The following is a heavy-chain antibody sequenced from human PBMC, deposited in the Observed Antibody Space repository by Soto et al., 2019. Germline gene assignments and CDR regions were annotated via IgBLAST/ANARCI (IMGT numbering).Heavy chain of an antibody. CDR3: ARGLELDYYGMDV. Sequence: XSVQVSCKASVYTFTCYYMHWVRQAPGQGLEWMGWINPNSGGTNYAQKFQGWVTMTRDTSISTAYMELSSLRSEDTAVYYCARGLELDYYGMDVWGQGTTVTVSS. V-gene: IGHV1-2*04. J-gene: IGHJ6*02. D-gene: IGHD1-7*01. CDR2: INPNSGGT. CDR1: VYTFTCYY.